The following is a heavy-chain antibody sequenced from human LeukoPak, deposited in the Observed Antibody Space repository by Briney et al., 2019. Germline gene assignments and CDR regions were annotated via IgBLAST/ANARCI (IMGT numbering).Heavy chain of an antibody. J-gene: IGHJ3*02. D-gene: IGHD3-22*01. V-gene: IGHV4-59*01. CDR1: GGSISSYY. CDR2: IYYSGGT. Sequence: PSETLSLTCTVSGGSISSYYWSWIRQPPGKGLEWIGYIYYSGGTNYNPSLRSRVTISLDTSKKQFSLKLSSVTAADTAVYYCARGRYYDSSGFERAFDIWGQGTMVTVSS. CDR3: ARGRYYDSSGFERAFDI.